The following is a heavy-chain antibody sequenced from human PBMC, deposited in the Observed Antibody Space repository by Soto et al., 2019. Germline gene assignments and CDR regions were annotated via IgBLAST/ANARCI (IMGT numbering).Heavy chain of an antibody. CDR2: IKSRTDGATT. CDR3: AYYGSGSPRY. Sequence: EVQLVESGGGLVKPWGSLRLSCAASGFSFINAWMSWVRQAPGKGLEWVGRIKSRTDGATTDYAAPVKGRFTISRDDSMNTLYLQMNSLETEDTAVYFCAYYGSGSPRYWGQGALVTVSS. V-gene: IGHV3-15*01. CDR1: GFSFINAW. D-gene: IGHD3-10*01. J-gene: IGHJ4*02.